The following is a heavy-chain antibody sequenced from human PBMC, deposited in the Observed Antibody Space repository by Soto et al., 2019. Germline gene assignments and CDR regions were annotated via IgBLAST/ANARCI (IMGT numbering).Heavy chain of an antibody. Sequence: QVTLKESGPVLVRPTETLTLTCTVSGFSLSDVKMGVSWVRQPPGKAPEWLAQIFSNDEKYYSTSLKSRLTISKDNPKSQVVLNQNNMEPFDTSTKFWSTAPKYCSLFFHYAMDVWGQGTTVTVSS. J-gene: IGHJ6*02. CDR1: GFSLSDVKMG. CDR3: STAPKYCSLFFHYAMDV. V-gene: IGHV2-26*01. CDR2: IFSNDEK. D-gene: IGHD2-15*01.